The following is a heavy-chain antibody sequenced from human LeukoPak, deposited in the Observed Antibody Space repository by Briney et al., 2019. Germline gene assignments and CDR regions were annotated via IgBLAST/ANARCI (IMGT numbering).Heavy chain of an antibody. CDR3: AREKARAPSYYYGMDV. J-gene: IGHJ6*02. CDR2: INPRGGST. CDR1: GYTFTSYY. Sequence: ASVKVSCKASGYTFTSYYLHWVRQAPGQGLEWMGIINPRGGSTNYAQNLQGRVTMSRDTSTRTAYMELSSLRSEDTAVYYCAREKARAPSYYYGMDVWGQGTTVTVSS. V-gene: IGHV1-46*04.